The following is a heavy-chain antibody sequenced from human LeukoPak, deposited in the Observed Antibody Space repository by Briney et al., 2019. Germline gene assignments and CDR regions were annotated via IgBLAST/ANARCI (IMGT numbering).Heavy chain of an antibody. J-gene: IGHJ4*02. CDR2: IYHSGST. CDR1: GGSISSYY. D-gene: IGHD2-15*01. V-gene: IGHV4-59*01. Sequence: SETLSLTCTVSGGSISSYYWSWIRQPPGKGLEWIGYIYHSGSTNYNPSLKSRVTISVDTSKNQFSLKLRSVTAADTAVYYCARVTGYVIEDNFDYWGQGTLVTVSS. CDR3: ARVTGYVIEDNFDY.